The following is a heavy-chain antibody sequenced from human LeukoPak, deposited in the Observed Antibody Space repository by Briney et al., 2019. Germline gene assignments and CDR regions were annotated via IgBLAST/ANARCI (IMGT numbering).Heavy chain of an antibody. CDR3: AEDWDGGVTAIAF. D-gene: IGHD2-21*02. V-gene: IGHV3-33*03. Sequence: PGGSLRLSCAASGFTFSSYGMHWVRQAPGKGLEWVAVIWYDGSNKYYAGSVKGRFTISRDNSKNTLFLEINSLRVDDTAVYYWAEDWDGGVTAIAFWGQGTLVTVSS. J-gene: IGHJ4*02. CDR1: GFTFSSYG. CDR2: IWYDGSNK.